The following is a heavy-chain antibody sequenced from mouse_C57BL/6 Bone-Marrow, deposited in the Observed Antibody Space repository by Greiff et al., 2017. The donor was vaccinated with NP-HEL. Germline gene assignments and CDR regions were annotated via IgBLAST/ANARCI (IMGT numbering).Heavy chain of an antibody. J-gene: IGHJ1*03. D-gene: IGHD2-5*01. CDR3: ARGAGGYSNYWYFDV. V-gene: IGHV5-12*01. CDR2: ISNGGGST. CDR1: GFTFSDYY. Sequence: EVKLMESGGGLVQPGGSLKLSCAASGFTFSDYYMYWVRRTPEKRLEWVAYISNGGGSTYYPDTVKGRFTISRDNAKNTLYLQMSRLKSEDTAMYYCARGAGGYSNYWYFDVWGTGTTVTVSS.